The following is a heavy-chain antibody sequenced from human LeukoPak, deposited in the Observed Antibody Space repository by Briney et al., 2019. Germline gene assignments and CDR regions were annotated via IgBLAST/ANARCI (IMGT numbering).Heavy chain of an antibody. CDR2: ISSSSSYI. CDR3: ARGARNLAY. V-gene: IGHV3-21*06. J-gene: IGHJ4*02. Sequence: TGGSLRLSCAASGFTFSSYSMNWVRQAPGKGLEWVSSISSSSSYIYYADSVRGRFTISRDNAKNSLYLQMNSLRAEDTAVYYCARGARNLAYWGQGTLVTVSS. CDR1: GFTFSSYS.